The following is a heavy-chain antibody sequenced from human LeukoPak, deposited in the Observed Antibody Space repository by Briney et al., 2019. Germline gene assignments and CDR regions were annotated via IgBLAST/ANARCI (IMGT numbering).Heavy chain of an antibody. Sequence: GSLRLSFAASGFTFSSYAMSWVRQAPGKGLVWVSGINSDGSSTTYADSVKGRFTISRDNAKNTLYLQMNSLRAEDTAVYYCARDLNVWGQGTTVTVSS. J-gene: IGHJ6*02. CDR3: ARDLNV. CDR1: GFTFSSYA. CDR2: INSDGSST. V-gene: IGHV3-74*01.